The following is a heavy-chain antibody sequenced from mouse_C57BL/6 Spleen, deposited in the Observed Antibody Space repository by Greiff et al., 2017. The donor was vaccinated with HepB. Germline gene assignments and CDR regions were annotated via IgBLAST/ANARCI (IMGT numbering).Heavy chain of an antibody. CDR3: ARRELGRYFDV. J-gene: IGHJ1*03. Sequence: VQLQQSGAELVMPGASVKLSCKASGYTFTSYWMHWVKQRPGQGLEWIGEIDPSDSYTNYNQKFKGKSTLTVDKSSSTAYMQLSSLTSEDSAVYYCARRELGRYFDVWGTGTTVTVSS. CDR1: GYTFTSYW. V-gene: IGHV1-69*01. D-gene: IGHD4-1*01. CDR2: IDPSDSYT.